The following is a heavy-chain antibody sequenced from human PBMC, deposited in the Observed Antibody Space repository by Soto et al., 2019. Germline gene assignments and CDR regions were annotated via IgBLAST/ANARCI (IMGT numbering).Heavy chain of an antibody. J-gene: IGHJ6*02. CDR2: IYYSGST. CDR1: GGSVSSGSYY. Sequence: SETLSLTCTVSGGSVSSGSYYWSWIRQPPGKGLEWIGYIYYSGSTNYNPSLKSRVTISVDTSKNQFSLKLSSVTAADTAVYYCARVDTALGNYYYGIDVWGQGTTVTVS. D-gene: IGHD5-18*01. CDR3: ARVDTALGNYYYGIDV. V-gene: IGHV4-61*01.